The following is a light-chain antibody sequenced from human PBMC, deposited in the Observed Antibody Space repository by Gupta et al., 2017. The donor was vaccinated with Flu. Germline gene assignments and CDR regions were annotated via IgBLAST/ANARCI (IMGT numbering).Light chain of an antibody. CDR1: HSISIW. J-gene: IGKJ5*01. Sequence: DDQMTQCPSTLSASVGDRVTITCRASHSISIWLAWYQQKPGKALKLLIYKASDLESGVPSRFSGSGSGTEFTLTISSLQPDDFATYYCQQYNSSSFTFGQGTRVDIK. CDR3: QQYNSSSFT. CDR2: KAS. V-gene: IGKV1-5*03.